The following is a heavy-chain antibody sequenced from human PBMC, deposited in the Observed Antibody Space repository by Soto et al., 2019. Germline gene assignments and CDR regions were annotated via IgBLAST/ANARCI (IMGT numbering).Heavy chain of an antibody. CDR2: TYYRSKWYN. J-gene: IGHJ6*02. V-gene: IGHV6-1*01. CDR1: RDSVSSNSAA. D-gene: IGHD5-18*01. CDR3: ARDQRYSYGYYYYYGMDV. Sequence: PSQTLSLTCAISRDSVSSNSAAWNWIRQSPSRGLEWLGRTYYRSKWYNDYAVSVKSRITINPDTSKNQFSLQLNSVTPEDTAVYYCARDQRYSYGYYYYYGMDVWGQGTTVTVSS.